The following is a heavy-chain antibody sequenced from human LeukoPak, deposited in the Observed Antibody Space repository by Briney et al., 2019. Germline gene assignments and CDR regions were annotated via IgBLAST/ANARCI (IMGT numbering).Heavy chain of an antibody. CDR2: IRSKAYGGTT. CDR3: TRTPYYYGSGSYYTPYYFDY. D-gene: IGHD3-10*01. J-gene: IGHJ4*02. Sequence: GRSLRLSCTASGFTFGDYAMSWVRQAPGKGLEWVGFIRSKAYGGTTEYAASVKGRFTISRDDSKSIAYPQMNSLKTEDTAVYYCTRTPYYYGSGSYYTPYYFDYWGQGTLVTVSS. V-gene: IGHV3-49*04. CDR1: GFTFGDYA.